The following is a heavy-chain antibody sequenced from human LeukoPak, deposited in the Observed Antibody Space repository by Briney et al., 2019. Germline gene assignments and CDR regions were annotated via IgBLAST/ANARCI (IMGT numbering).Heavy chain of an antibody. J-gene: IGHJ5*02. V-gene: IGHV4-59*01. CDR3: AKGTAVAGT. CDR1: GDSISNYY. D-gene: IGHD6-19*01. CDR2: IYYSGST. Sequence: PSETLSLTCTVSGDSISNYYWSWIRQSPGKGLEWIGYIYYSGSTNYNPSLKSRVTISVDTSKNQFSLRLSSVTAADTAAYYCAKGTAVAGTWGQGTPVTVSS.